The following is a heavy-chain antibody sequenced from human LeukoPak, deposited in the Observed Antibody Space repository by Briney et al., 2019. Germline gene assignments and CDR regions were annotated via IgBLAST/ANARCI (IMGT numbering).Heavy chain of an antibody. Sequence: SESLSLTCTVSGGSISSYYWSWIRQPPGKGLEWDGYIYYSGSTNYNTCLKSRVTISVDTSKNQFSLKLSSVTAADTAVYYCARVRGTGGFGEFAYYYYMDVWGKGTTVTVSS. V-gene: IGHV4-59*01. CDR1: GGSISSYY. CDR3: ARVRGTGGFGEFAYYYYMDV. J-gene: IGHJ6*03. D-gene: IGHD3-10*01. CDR2: IYYSGST.